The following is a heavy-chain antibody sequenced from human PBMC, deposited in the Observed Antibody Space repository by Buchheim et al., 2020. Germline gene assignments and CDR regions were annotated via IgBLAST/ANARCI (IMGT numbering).Heavy chain of an antibody. D-gene: IGHD3-22*01. J-gene: IGHJ4*02. Sequence: QVQLQQWGAGLLKPSETLSLTCAVYGGSFSGYYWSWIRQPPGKGLEWIGEINHSGSTNYNPSLTSRVTISVDTSKNQFSLRLGSVTAADTAVYYCASGRARTYYYDSSGYYGPLRYWGQGTL. CDR2: INHSGST. CDR1: GGSFSGYY. V-gene: IGHV4-34*01. CDR3: ASGRARTYYYDSSGYYGPLRY.